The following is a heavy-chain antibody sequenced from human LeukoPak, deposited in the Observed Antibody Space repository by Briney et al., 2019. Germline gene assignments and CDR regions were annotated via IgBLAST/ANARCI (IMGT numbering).Heavy chain of an antibody. CDR2: ISSSSYI. CDR1: GFTFSSYS. CDR3: ARGYSSSWYDAFDI. D-gene: IGHD6-13*01. J-gene: IGHJ3*02. V-gene: IGHV3-21*01. Sequence: GGSLRLSCAASGFTFSSYSMNWVRQAPGKGLEWVSSISSSSYIYYADSVKGRFTISRDNAKNSLYLQMNSLRAEDTAVYYCARGYSSSWYDAFDIWGQGTMVTVSS.